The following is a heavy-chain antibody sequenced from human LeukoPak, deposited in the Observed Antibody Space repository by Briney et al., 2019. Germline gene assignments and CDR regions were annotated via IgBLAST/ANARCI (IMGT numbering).Heavy chain of an antibody. J-gene: IGHJ4*02. V-gene: IGHV3-7*01. D-gene: IGHD6-13*01. CDR1: GFTFSSYW. CDR3: AAIAAAGSFDY. CDR2: IKQDGSEK. Sequence: GGSLRLSCAASGFTFSSYWMSWVRQAPGKELEWVANIKQDGSEKYYVDSVKGRFTISRDNAKNSLYLQMNSLRAEDTAVYYCAAIAAAGSFDYWGQGTLVTVSS.